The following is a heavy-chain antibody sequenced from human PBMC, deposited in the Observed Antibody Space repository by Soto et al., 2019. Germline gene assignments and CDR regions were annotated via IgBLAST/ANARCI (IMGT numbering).Heavy chain of an antibody. J-gene: IGHJ4*02. Sequence: QVQLVQSGAEVKKPGASVKVSCKASGYTFTSYGISWVRQAPGHGLEWMGWVSAYNGNTNYAQKLQGRVTMSTDTATSTAYMELRSLRSDDTAVYSCARDVDTAMVQGFDYWGQGTLVTVSS. D-gene: IGHD5-18*01. CDR1: GYTFTSYG. CDR2: VSAYNGNT. V-gene: IGHV1-18*04. CDR3: ARDVDTAMVQGFDY.